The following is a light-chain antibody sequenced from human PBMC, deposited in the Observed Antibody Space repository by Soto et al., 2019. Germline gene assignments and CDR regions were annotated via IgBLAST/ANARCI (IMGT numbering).Light chain of an antibody. J-gene: IGKJ3*01. CDR3: QQDFILPP. CDR1: QTINTR. CDR2: DAS. Sequence: DIQMSISPAALSSSVEDRVTITCRATQTINTRLAWYQQKPGKAPKLLIYDASSLESGVPSRFSGSGSGTEFTLTIICLQPEDFAVCYCQQDFILPPFCHGSKVDI. V-gene: IGKV1-5*01.